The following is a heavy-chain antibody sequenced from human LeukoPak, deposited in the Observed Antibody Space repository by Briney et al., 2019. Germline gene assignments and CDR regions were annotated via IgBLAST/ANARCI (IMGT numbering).Heavy chain of an antibody. CDR3: ARSLYYDGSSGYRPLDY. D-gene: IGHD3-22*01. CDR1: GFTFSSYA. Sequence: GGSLRLSCAASGFTFSSYAMSWVRQAPGKGLEWVANINEDGSEKKCVDSVKGRFTISRDNAKNSLYLQMNSLRVEDTAVYYCARSLYYDGSSGYRPLDYWGLGTLVTVSS. V-gene: IGHV3-7*01. CDR2: INEDGSEK. J-gene: IGHJ4*02.